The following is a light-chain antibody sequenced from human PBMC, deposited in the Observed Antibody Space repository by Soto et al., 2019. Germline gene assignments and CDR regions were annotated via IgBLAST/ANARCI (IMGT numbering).Light chain of an antibody. CDR1: QSISSY. CDR2: AAS. V-gene: IGKV1-39*01. Sequence: DIQMTQSPSSLSASVGDRVTITCRASQSISSYLNWYQQKPGKAPKLLIYAASSLQSGVPSRFSGSGSGTEFTLTISSLQPEDFETYYCQQSYSTPPTFGQGTKVEIK. CDR3: QQSYSTPPT. J-gene: IGKJ1*01.